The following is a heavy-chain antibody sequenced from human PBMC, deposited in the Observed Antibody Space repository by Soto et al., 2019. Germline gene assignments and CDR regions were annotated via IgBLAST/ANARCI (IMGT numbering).Heavy chain of an antibody. D-gene: IGHD3-9*01. CDR2: IYHSGST. V-gene: IGHV4-30-2*01. Sequence: SETLSLTCAVSGGSISSYSWSWIRQPPGKGLEWIGYIYHSGSTYYNPSLKSRVTISVDRSKNQFSLKLSSVTAADTAVYYCARENAYDILTGLGGNWFDPWGQGTLVTVSS. CDR1: GGSISSYS. CDR3: ARENAYDILTGLGGNWFDP. J-gene: IGHJ5*02.